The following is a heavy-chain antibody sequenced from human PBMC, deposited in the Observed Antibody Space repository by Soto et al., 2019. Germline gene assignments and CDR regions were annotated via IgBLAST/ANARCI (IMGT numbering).Heavy chain of an antibody. CDR1: GFSFSRYG. J-gene: IGHJ3*02. D-gene: IGHD3-22*01. CDR3: ARNNSLDSSGYFLEASDI. Sequence: QGQLVESGGGVVQPGTSLRLSCAASGFSFSRYGMHWVRQAPGKGLEWVAVISDDGKSKYQADSVQGRFTISRDNSKNTLYLQMNRLRAEDTAVYYCARNNSLDSSGYFLEASDIWGQGTVVIVS. V-gene: IGHV3-30*03. CDR2: ISDDGKSK.